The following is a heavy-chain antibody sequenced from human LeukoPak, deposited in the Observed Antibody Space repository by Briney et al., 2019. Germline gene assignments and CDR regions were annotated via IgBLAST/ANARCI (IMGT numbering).Heavy chain of an antibody. CDR3: ARDLYYYGSGSD. CDR2: ISSSSNYI. J-gene: IGHJ4*02. Sequence: GGSLRLSCAASGFIFSSYSMNWVRQAPGKGLEWVSSISSSSNYIYYADSVKGRFTISRDNAKNSLYLQMNSLRAEDTAVYYCARDLYYYGSGSDWGQGTLVTVSS. CDR1: GFIFSSYS. D-gene: IGHD3-10*01. V-gene: IGHV3-21*01.